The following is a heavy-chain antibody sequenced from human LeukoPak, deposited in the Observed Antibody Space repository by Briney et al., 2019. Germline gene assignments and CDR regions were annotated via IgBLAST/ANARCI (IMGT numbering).Heavy chain of an antibody. CDR2: IYYSGST. Sequence: SETLSLTCTVSGGSISSSSYYWGWIRQPPGKGLEWIGSIYYSGSTYYNPSLKSRVTISVDTSKNQFSLKLSSVTAADTAVYYCARDLLVGTAVPYYWGQGTLVTVSS. D-gene: IGHD6-19*01. CDR3: ARDLLVGTAVPYY. J-gene: IGHJ4*02. CDR1: GGSISSSSYY. V-gene: IGHV4-39*07.